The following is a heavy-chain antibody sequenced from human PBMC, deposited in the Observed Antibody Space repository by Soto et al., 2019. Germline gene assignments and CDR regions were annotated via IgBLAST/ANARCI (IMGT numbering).Heavy chain of an antibody. V-gene: IGHV4-31*03. D-gene: IGHD6-6*01. CDR2: IYYTGSS. Sequence: SETLSLTCNVSGDSIDSGGSYWSWIRQRPGKGLEWIGYIYYTGSSYYNPSLKSRLTLSLDTSNNQFSLQLRSVTAADTAVYYCARERQLGPSSGRLGFWGLGTLVTVSS. J-gene: IGHJ4*02. CDR1: GDSIDSGGSY. CDR3: ARERQLGPSSGRLGF.